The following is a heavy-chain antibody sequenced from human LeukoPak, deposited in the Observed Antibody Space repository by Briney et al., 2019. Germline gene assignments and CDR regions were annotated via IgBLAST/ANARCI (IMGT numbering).Heavy chain of an antibody. D-gene: IGHD3-22*01. Sequence: GGSLRLSCAASGFTFSSYAMSWVRQAPGKGLEWVSAISGSGGSTYYADSVKGRFTISRDNSKNTMYLQMNSLRAEDTAVYYCAKSTRDLNYYDSSGYAEYFQHWGQGTLVTVSS. CDR3: AKSTRDLNYYDSSGYAEYFQH. CDR2: ISGSGGST. J-gene: IGHJ1*01. V-gene: IGHV3-23*01. CDR1: GFTFSSYA.